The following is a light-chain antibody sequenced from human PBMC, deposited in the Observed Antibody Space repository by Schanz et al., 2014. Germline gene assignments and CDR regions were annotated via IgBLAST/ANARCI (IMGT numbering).Light chain of an antibody. Sequence: EIVLTQSPGTLSLSPGERATFSCRASQSVNSNLAWYQQKPGQAPRLLIYGASTRATGIPARFSGSGSGTDFTLTISSLEPEDFAVYYCQQRSNWPPITFGQGTRLEIK. CDR1: QSVNSN. CDR2: GAS. V-gene: IGKV3-11*01. CDR3: QQRSNWPPIT. J-gene: IGKJ5*01.